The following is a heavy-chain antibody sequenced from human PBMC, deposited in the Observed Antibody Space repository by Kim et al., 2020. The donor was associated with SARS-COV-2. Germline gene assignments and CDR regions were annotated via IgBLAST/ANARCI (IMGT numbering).Heavy chain of an antibody. CDR1: GFTFNNYA. V-gene: IGHV3-23*01. D-gene: IGHD3-22*01. CDR3: AKDAATYYSDSSGYSYFVYYFDS. J-gene: IGHJ4*02. Sequence: GGSLRLSCAASGFTFNNYAMSWVRQAPGKGLEWVSAISPSGGSKYYADSVKGRFTITRDKSKNTLSLQMNSLRAEDTAVYYCAKDAATYYSDSSGYSYFVYYFDSWGQGTLVTVSS. CDR2: ISPSGGSK.